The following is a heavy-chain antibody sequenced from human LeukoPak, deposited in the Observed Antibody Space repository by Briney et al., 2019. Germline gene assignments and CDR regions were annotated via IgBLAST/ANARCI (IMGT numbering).Heavy chain of an antibody. J-gene: IGHJ4*02. CDR1: GYTFTGYY. CDR3: ARGMVATYRHVAPPLGY. CDR2: INPNSGGT. D-gene: IGHD5-12*01. V-gene: IGHV1-2*02. Sequence: ASVKVSCKASGYTFTGYYMHWVRQAPGQGLEWMGWINPNSGGTNYAQKFQGRVTMTRDTSISTAYMELSRLRSDDTAVYYCARGMVATYRHVAPPLGYWGQGTLVTVSS.